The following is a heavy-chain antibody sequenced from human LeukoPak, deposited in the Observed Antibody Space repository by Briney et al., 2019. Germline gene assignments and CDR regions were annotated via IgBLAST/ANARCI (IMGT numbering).Heavy chain of an antibody. CDR2: INHSGST. V-gene: IGHV4-34*01. CDR3: ARSPIVGYCSSTSCYNHYYYGMDV. J-gene: IGHJ6*02. CDR1: VGSFSVYY. D-gene: IGHD2-2*02. Sequence: SETLSLTCALYVGSFSVYYWSGIPHPPEKGQEWIGEINHSGSTNYNPSLKSRVTISVDTSKTQFSLKLSPVPAADTAVYYCARSPIVGYCSSTSCYNHYYYGMDVWGQGTTVTVSS.